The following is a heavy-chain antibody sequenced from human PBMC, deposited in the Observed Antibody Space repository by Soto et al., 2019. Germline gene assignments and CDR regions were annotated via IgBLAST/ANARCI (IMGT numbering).Heavy chain of an antibody. CDR3: ARLGAYYQSLDT. V-gene: IGHV4-59*12. CDR2: ILYTGDT. Sequence: SETLSLTCTVSGGSINYYYWSWIRQPPGKGLEWVGYILYTGDTKYNPSLKSRVTISLDTSKSQVSLRLSSVTAADTAVYYCARLGAYYQSLDTCGQGPLVTVSS. J-gene: IGHJ5*02. D-gene: IGHD2-21*01. CDR1: GGSINYYY.